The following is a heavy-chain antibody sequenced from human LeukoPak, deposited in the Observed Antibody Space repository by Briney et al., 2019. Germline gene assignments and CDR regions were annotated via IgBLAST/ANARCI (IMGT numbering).Heavy chain of an antibody. Sequence: GGSLRLSCAASGFTFSSYAMSWVRQAPGKGLEWVSAISGSGGSTYYADSVKGRFTISRDNSKNTLYLQMNSLRAEDTAVYYCARSPSATHSSSLKDSSLNWGQGTLVTASS. D-gene: IGHD6-6*01. J-gene: IGHJ4*02. CDR1: GFTFSSYA. CDR2: ISGSGGST. CDR3: ARSPSATHSSSLKDSSLN. V-gene: IGHV3-23*01.